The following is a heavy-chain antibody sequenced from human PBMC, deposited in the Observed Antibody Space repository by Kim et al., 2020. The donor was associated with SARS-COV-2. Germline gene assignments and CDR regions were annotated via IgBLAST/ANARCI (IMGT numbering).Heavy chain of an antibody. CDR1: GGSISSYY. Sequence: SETLSLTCTVSGGSISSYYWSWIRQPPGKGLEWIGYIYYSGSTNYNPSLKSRVTISVDTSKNQFSLKLSSVTAADTAVYYCARSAPDKMATISAFDIWGQGTMVTVSS. CDR2: IYYSGST. D-gene: IGHD5-12*01. J-gene: IGHJ3*02. CDR3: ARSAPDKMATISAFDI. V-gene: IGHV4-59*13.